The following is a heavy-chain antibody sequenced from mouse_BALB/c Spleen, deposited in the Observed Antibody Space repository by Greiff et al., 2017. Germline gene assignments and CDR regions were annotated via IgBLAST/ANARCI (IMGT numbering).Heavy chain of an antibody. D-gene: IGHD4-1*01. V-gene: IGHV5-6-4*01. CDR1: GFTFSSYT. CDR2: ISSGGSYT. Sequence: DVKLVESGGGLVKPGGSLKLSCAASGFTFSSYTMSWVRQTPEKRLEWVATISSGGSYTYYPDSVKGRFTISRDNAKNTLYLQMSSLKSEDTAMYYCTRGEGNWAWFAYWGQGTLVTVSA. J-gene: IGHJ3*01. CDR3: TRGEGNWAWFAY.